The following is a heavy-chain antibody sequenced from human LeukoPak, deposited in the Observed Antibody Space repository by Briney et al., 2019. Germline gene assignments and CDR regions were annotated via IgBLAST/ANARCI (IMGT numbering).Heavy chain of an antibody. D-gene: IGHD3-9*01. J-gene: IGHJ4*02. Sequence: GRSLRLSCAASGFTFSSYGMHWVRQAPGKGLEWVAVIWYDGSNKYYADSVKGRFTISRDNSKNTLYLQMNNLRAEDTAVYYCARGLRYFDWLQNYYFDYWGQGTLVTVSS. CDR2: IWYDGSNK. CDR3: ARGLRYFDWLQNYYFDY. CDR1: GFTFSSYG. V-gene: IGHV3-33*01.